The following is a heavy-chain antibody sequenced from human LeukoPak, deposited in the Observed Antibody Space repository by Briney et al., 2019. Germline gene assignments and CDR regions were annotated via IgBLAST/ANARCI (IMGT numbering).Heavy chain of an antibody. D-gene: IGHD3-16*02. V-gene: IGHV3-30*04. CDR3: GRDEQGGLIYALDI. CDR1: MFIFSRYS. J-gene: IGHJ3*02. CDR2: NRQGGWSA. Sequence: SGGPRTLFCATSMFIFSRYSILRLRRPRGKGLEWVGFNRQGGWSAEYTDSVKGRLTVSRDTSKNAMYLQMHSLRVEGTAVYYCGRDEQGGLIYALDIWGQGTMVTVAS.